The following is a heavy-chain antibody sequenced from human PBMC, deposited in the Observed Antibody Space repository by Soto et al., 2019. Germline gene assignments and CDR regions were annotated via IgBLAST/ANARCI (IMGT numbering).Heavy chain of an antibody. CDR3: ARDAEFEGDYYYYGMDV. D-gene: IGHD3-9*01. CDR1: GFTFSSYG. CDR2: IWYDGSNK. J-gene: IGHJ6*02. V-gene: IGHV3-33*01. Sequence: PGGSLRLSCAASGFTFSSYGMHWVRQAPGKGLEWVAVIWYDGSNKYYADSVKGRFTISRDNSKNTLYLQMNSLRAEDTAVYYCARDAEFEGDYYYYGMDVWGQGTTVTVSS.